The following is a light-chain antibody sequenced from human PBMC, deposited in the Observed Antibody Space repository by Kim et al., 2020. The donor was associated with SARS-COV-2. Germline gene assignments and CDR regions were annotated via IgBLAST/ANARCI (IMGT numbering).Light chain of an antibody. CDR2: AAS. V-gene: IGKV1-39*01. J-gene: IGKJ2*01. CDR1: QSISNH. CDR3: QQSDSQPYT. Sequence: SASVGDRVTLTCRASQSISNHLNWYQHKAGKAPKLLIYAASSLQTGIPSRFSGSGSGTDFTLSISNLQPEDIAAYFCQQSDSQPYTFGQGTKLEI.